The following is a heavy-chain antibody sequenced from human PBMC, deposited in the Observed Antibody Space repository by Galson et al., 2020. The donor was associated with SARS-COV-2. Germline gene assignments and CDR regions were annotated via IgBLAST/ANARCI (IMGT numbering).Heavy chain of an antibody. D-gene: IGHD6-19*01. V-gene: IGHV3-15*01. CDR2: IKSKTDGGTT. CDR1: GFTFSNAW. Sequence: GESLKISCAASGFTFSNAWMSWVRQAPGKGLEWVGRIKSKTDGGTTDYAAPVKGRFTISRDDSKNTLYLQMNSLKTEDTAVYYCTTDYSSGWFEYFQHWGQGTLVTVSS. J-gene: IGHJ1*01. CDR3: TTDYSSGWFEYFQH.